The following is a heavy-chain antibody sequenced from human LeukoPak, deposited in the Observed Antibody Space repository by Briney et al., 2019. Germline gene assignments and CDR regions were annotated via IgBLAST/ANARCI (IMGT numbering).Heavy chain of an antibody. D-gene: IGHD2-2*01. Sequence: SETLSLTCTVSGGSISSSSYYWGWIRQPPGKGLEWTGSIYYSGSTYYNPSLKSRVTISVDTSKNQFSLKLSSVTAADTAVYYYAYCSSTSCYRSYWGQGTLVTVSS. CDR1: GGSISSSSYY. V-gene: IGHV4-39*07. CDR2: IYYSGST. CDR3: AYCSSTSCYRSY. J-gene: IGHJ4*02.